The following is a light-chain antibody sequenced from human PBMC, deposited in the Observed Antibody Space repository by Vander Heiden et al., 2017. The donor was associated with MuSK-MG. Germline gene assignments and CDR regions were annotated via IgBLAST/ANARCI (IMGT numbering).Light chain of an antibody. CDR3: QHYNNWPYT. CDR1: QSVSNN. CDR2: GAS. J-gene: IGKJ2*01. V-gene: IGKV3-15*01. Sequence: EIVMTQSPATLSVSPGERATLSCRASQSVSNNLAWYQQKPGQAPRLLIHGASTRATGIPARFSGSGSGTEFTLTISSLQSEDFAVYYCQHYNNWPYTFGQGTKLEIK.